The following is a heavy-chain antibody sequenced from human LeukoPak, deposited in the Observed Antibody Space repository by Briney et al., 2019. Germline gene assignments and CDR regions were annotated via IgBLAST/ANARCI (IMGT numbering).Heavy chain of an antibody. Sequence: PSETLSLTCTVSGVSISRYYWSWIRQPPGKGLEWIGDISYSGSTNYNPSLKSRVTIALDTSKNQFSLNLSSVTAADTAVYYCARTTTSFDDWGQGTLVTVSS. CDR3: ARTTTSFDD. CDR2: ISYSGST. D-gene: IGHD1-26*01. V-gene: IGHV4-59*01. J-gene: IGHJ4*02. CDR1: GVSISRYY.